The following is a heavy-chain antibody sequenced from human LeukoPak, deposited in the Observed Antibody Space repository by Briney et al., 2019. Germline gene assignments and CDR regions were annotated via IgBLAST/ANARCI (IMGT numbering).Heavy chain of an antibody. CDR2: ISYTGST. V-gene: IGHV4-39*01. CDR1: GASISSSTYY. J-gene: IGHJ4*02. CDR3: ARRITMVRGVITPFDY. Sequence: PSETLSLTCTVSGASISSSTYYWGWVRQPPGKGLEWIGSISYTGSTYDNPSLKSRVTISVDTSKNQFSLKLSSVTAADTAVYYCARRITMVRGVITPFDYWGQGTLVTVSS. D-gene: IGHD3-10*01.